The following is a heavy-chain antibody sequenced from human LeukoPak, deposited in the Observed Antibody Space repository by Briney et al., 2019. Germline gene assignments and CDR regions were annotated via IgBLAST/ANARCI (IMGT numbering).Heavy chain of an antibody. D-gene: IGHD3-9*01. CDR1: GFTVSSNY. CDR2: IYSGGST. CDR3: ARDPSQRYFDWYGTNWFDP. Sequence: GGSLRLSCAASGFTVSSNYMSWVRQAPGKGLEWVSVIYSGGSTYYADSVKGRFTISRDNSKNTLYLQMNSLRAEDTAVYYCARDPSQRYFDWYGTNWFDPWGQGTLVTVSS. V-gene: IGHV3-53*01. J-gene: IGHJ5*02.